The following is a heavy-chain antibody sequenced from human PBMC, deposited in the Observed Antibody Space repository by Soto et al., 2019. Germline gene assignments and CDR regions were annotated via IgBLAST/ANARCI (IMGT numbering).Heavy chain of an antibody. D-gene: IGHD1-20*01. Sequence: LRLSCGVSGFTISTYWLHCVSQAPGKGLEWVGRIKSKTEGGTTDYAAPVKGRFTISRDDSKNTLYLQMNSLKTEDTAVYYCTTDFNNWNDGGSFAPRGHGTLVTVSS. CDR2: IKSKTEGGTT. CDR1: GFTISTYW. CDR3: TTDFNNWNDGGSFAP. J-gene: IGHJ5*02. V-gene: IGHV3-15*07.